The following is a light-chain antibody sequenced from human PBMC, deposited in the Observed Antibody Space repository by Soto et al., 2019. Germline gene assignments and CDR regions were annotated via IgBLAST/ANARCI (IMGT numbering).Light chain of an antibody. CDR3: QQYNTLSGT. V-gene: IGKV1-5*01. J-gene: IGKJ1*01. Sequence: DIHMTQSPSTLSASLGDRVTITCRASQTISTWLAWYQQKPGKAPKLLIYDASTLESGVPSRFSGSGFGTEFSLTISSLQPDDFASYYCQQYNTLSGTFGQGTKVDIK. CDR1: QTISTW. CDR2: DAS.